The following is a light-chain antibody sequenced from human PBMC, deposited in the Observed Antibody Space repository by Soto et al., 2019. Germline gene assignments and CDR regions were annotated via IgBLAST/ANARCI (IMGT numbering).Light chain of an antibody. V-gene: IGKV3-15*01. CDR3: QQYNNWVT. CDR1: QSVSSN. Sequence: EIVMTQSPATLSLSPGARATLSCRASQSVSSNLVWYQQKPGQAPRLLIYAASTRATGIPARFSGSGSGTEFTLTINSLQSEDFAVYYCQQYNNWVTFGGGTKVDIK. J-gene: IGKJ4*01. CDR2: AAS.